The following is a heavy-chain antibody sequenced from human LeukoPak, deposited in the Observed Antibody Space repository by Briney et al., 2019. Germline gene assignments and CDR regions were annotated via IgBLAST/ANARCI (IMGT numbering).Heavy chain of an antibody. D-gene: IGHD1-26*01. Sequence: SVKVSCKASGYTFTSYGISWVRQAPGQGLEWMGGIIPIFGTANYAQKFQGRVTITADKSTTTAYMELSSLRSEDTAVYYCARHTVGARDDAFDIWGQGTMVTVSS. J-gene: IGHJ3*02. V-gene: IGHV1-69*06. CDR2: IIPIFGTA. CDR3: ARHTVGARDDAFDI. CDR1: GYTFTSYG.